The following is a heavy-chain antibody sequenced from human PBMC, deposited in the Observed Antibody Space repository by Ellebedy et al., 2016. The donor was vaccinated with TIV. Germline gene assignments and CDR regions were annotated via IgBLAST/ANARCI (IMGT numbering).Heavy chain of an antibody. Sequence: GESLKISXKGSGYSFTSYWIGWVRQMPGKGLEWMGIIYPGDSDTRYSPSFQGQVTISADKSISTAYLQWSSLKASDTAMYYCARAWNSMRSAFDIWGQGTMVTVSS. CDR3: ARAWNSMRSAFDI. V-gene: IGHV5-51*01. J-gene: IGHJ3*02. D-gene: IGHD1-7*01. CDR2: IYPGDSDT. CDR1: GYSFTSYW.